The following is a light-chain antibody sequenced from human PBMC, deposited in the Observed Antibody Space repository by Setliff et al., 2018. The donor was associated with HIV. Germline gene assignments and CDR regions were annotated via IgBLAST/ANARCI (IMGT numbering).Light chain of an antibody. J-gene: IGLJ2*01. CDR1: SDDVGNYNL. CDR2: EVN. Sequence: QSALTQPASVSGSPGQSITLSCTGTSDDVGNYNLVSWYQQFPGKAPRLVIYEVNKRPSGVSNRFSGSKSGNTASLTISGLQAEDEADFYCCSYAGSSAPVVFGGGTKVTVL. V-gene: IGLV2-23*02. CDR3: CSYAGSSAPVV.